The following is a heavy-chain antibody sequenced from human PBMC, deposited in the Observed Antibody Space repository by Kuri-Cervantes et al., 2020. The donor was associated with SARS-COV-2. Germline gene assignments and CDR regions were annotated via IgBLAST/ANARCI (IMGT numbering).Heavy chain of an antibody. CDR1: GYTFTSYG. J-gene: IGHJ6*02. CDR2: TSAYNGNT. V-gene: IGHV1-18*01. Sequence: ASVKVSCKASGYTFTSYGISWVRQAPGQGLEWMGWTSAYNGNTNYAQKLQGRVTMTTDTSTSTAYMELRSLRSDDTAVYYCAREVCVGIAAAGKACYYYYSMDVWGQGTTVTVSS. D-gene: IGHD6-13*01. CDR3: AREVCVGIAAAGKACYYYYSMDV.